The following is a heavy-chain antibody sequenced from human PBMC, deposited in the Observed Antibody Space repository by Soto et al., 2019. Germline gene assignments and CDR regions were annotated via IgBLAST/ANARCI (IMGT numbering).Heavy chain of an antibody. J-gene: IGHJ4*02. V-gene: IGHV3-23*01. CDR3: ARRGSGSYYDY. D-gene: IGHD1-26*01. CDR2: ISGSGDST. CDR1: GFTFSSYA. Sequence: EVQLLESGGGLVQPGGSMRLSCAASGFTFSSYAMRWVRQAPGKGLEWVSAISGSGDSTYYADSVKGRFTTSRDNSKNTLYLHMNSLRAEETAVYYCARRGSGSYYDYWGQGTLVTVSS.